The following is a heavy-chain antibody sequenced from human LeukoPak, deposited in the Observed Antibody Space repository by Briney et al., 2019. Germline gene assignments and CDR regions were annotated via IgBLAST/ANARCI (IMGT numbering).Heavy chain of an antibody. Sequence: SQTLSLTCAISGDSFSNNNVAWTWVRQSPSRGLEWLGRTYYRSKLYNDYAVSVKSPITITPDTSKNQVSLQLSSVSLEDTAIYFCARVQQLGQGFHYWGQGTLVTVSS. CDR3: ARVQQLGQGFHY. CDR1: GDSFSNNNVA. D-gene: IGHD6-13*01. V-gene: IGHV6-1*01. CDR2: TYYRSKLYN. J-gene: IGHJ4*02.